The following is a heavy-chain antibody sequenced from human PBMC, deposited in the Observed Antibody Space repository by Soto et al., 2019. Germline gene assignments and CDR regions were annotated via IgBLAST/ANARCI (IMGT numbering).Heavy chain of an antibody. CDR1: GFTFSTYS. D-gene: IGHD1-26*01. Sequence: GGSLRLSCVATGFTFSTYSMSWVRQSPGKGLEWVSAISGSGGSTYYADSVKGRFTISRDNSKNTLYLQMNSLRAEDTAVYYCAKAHYSGSPDDAFDIWGQGTMVTVSS. CDR2: ISGSGGST. J-gene: IGHJ3*02. CDR3: AKAHYSGSPDDAFDI. V-gene: IGHV3-23*01.